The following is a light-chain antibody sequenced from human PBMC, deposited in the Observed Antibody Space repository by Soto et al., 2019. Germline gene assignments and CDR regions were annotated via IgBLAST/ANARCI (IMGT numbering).Light chain of an antibody. CDR3: SSYGGNNNLV. J-gene: IGLJ2*01. CDR2: EVS. Sequence: QSALTQPASASGSPGQSVTISCTGTSSDVGGYNYVSWYQQHPGKAPKVMIYEVSKRPSGVPDRFSGSKSGNTASLTVSGLQAEDEADYYCSSYGGNNNLVFGGGTKLTVL. CDR1: SSDVGGYNY. V-gene: IGLV2-8*01.